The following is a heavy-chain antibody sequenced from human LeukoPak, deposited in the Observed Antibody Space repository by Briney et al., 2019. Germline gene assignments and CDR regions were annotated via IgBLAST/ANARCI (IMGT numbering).Heavy chain of an antibody. V-gene: IGHV1-18*01. Sequence: ASVKVSCKASGYTFASYDINWVRQAPGQGLEWMGWISAYNGNTNYAQKLQGRVTMTTDTSTSTAYMELRSLRSDDTAVYYCARSLTYYYDSSGPTYFDYWGQGTLVTVSS. J-gene: IGHJ4*02. CDR3: ARSLTYYYDSSGPTYFDY. CDR1: GYTFASYD. CDR2: ISAYNGNT. D-gene: IGHD3-22*01.